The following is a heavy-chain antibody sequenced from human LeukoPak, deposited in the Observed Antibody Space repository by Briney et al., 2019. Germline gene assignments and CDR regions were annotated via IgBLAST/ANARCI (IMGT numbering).Heavy chain of an antibody. CDR2: IHSGGDT. CDR3: ARDIGGIFDS. Sequence: GGSLRLSCAASGFTVSSNFMSWVRQAPGKGLEWVSVIHSGGDTYYADSVKGRFTISRDNSKNTLYLQMNSLRAEDTAVYYCARDIGGIFDSWGQGTLVTVSS. V-gene: IGHV3-53*01. J-gene: IGHJ4*02. CDR1: GFTVSSNF. D-gene: IGHD1-26*01.